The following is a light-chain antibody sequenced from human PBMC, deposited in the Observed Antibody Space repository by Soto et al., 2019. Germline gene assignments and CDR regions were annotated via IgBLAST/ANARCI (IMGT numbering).Light chain of an antibody. CDR1: QSVSSN. V-gene: IGKV3-15*01. CDR2: GAS. Sequence: EIVMTQSPATLSVSPGERATLSCRASQSVSSNLAWYQQKPGQAPRLLIYGASTRATGIPARFSGSASGTEFTLTISSLQSEDFAVYYCQQYNNWPFPSWTFGQGTKVEIK. J-gene: IGKJ1*01. CDR3: QQYNNWPFPSWT.